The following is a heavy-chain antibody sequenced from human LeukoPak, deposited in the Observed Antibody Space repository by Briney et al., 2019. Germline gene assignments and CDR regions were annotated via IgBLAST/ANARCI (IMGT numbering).Heavy chain of an antibody. CDR1: GGTFSSYA. CDR2: IIPIFGTA. Sequence: SVKVSCKASGGTFSSYAISWVRQAPGQGLEWMGGIIPIFGTANYAQKFQGRVTITADESTSTAYMELSSLRSEDTAVYYCAKLFISPPGTFYSGYYPNAFDIWGQETMVTVSS. V-gene: IGHV1-69*13. J-gene: IGHJ3*02. CDR3: AKLFISPPGTFYSGYYPNAFDI. D-gene: IGHD3-22*01.